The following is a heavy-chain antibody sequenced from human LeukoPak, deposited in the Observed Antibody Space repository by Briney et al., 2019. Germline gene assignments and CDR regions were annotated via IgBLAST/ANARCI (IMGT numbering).Heavy chain of an antibody. V-gene: IGHV3-30*03. Sequence: GGSLRLSCAASGFTFSRYGMHWVRQAPGKGLEWVAVISYDGSNKYYADSVKGRFTISRDNSKNTLYLQMNSLRAEDTAVYYCARGYYYDSSGYYYGETTFDYWGQGTLVTVSS. CDR1: GFTFSRYG. CDR2: ISYDGSNK. CDR3: ARGYYYDSSGYYYGETTFDY. D-gene: IGHD3-22*01. J-gene: IGHJ4*02.